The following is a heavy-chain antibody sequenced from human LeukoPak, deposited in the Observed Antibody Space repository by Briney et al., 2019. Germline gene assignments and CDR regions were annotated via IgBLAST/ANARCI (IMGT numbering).Heavy chain of an antibody. V-gene: IGHV1-2*02. J-gene: IGHJ3*02. D-gene: IGHD3-10*01. CDR3: AREETGEQNARRSHGLDI. CDR2: SNPNSGGT. CDR1: GYSCSMSY. Sequence: ASVRVSCKASGYSCSMSYIHWVRHAPGQGLEWMGWSNPNSGGTTYAQKFKDRVTMTRGATIDAASMELPSLGSVDSAIDACAREETGEQNARRSHGLDIWGRGTVVIIFS.